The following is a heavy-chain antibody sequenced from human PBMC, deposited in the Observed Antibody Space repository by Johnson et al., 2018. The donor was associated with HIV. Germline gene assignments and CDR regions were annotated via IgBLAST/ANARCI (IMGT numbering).Heavy chain of an antibody. CDR2: ISYDGSNK. CDR3: ARASSSWYQGRAFDI. Sequence: VQLVESGGGVIQPGRSLRLSCAASGFTFSSYAMHWVRQAPGKGLAWVAVISYDGSNKYYADSVKGRFTISRDNSKNTLYLQMNSLRAEDTAVYYCARASSSWYQGRAFDIWGQGTMVTVSS. V-gene: IGHV3-30-3*01. J-gene: IGHJ3*02. D-gene: IGHD6-13*01. CDR1: GFTFSSYA.